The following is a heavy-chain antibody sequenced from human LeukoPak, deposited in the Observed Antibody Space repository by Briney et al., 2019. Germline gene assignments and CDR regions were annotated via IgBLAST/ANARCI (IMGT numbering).Heavy chain of an antibody. CDR1: GGSISSGDYY. CDR2: IYYSGST. J-gene: IGHJ4*02. Sequence: SETLSLTCTVSGGSISSGDYYWSWIRQPPGKGLEWIGYIYYSGSTYYNPSLKSRVTISVDTPKNQFSLKLNSVTAADTAVYYCARTGGTIDYWGQGTLVTVSS. CDR3: ARTGGTIDY. D-gene: IGHD2-8*02. V-gene: IGHV4-30-4*01.